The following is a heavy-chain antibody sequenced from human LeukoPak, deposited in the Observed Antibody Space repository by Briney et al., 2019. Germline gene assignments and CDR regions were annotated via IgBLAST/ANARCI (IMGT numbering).Heavy chain of an antibody. D-gene: IGHD3-10*01. CDR3: ARYGSGSSLVDY. CDR2: IYYSGST. Sequence: SETLSLTCTVAGGSISSYYWSCIRQPSGKGLEWSGYIYYSGSTNYNPSLKGRVTISVDTSKNQFSLKLSSVTAADTAVYYCARYGSGSSLVDYWGQGTLVTVSS. J-gene: IGHJ4*02. CDR1: GGSISSYY. V-gene: IGHV4-59*01.